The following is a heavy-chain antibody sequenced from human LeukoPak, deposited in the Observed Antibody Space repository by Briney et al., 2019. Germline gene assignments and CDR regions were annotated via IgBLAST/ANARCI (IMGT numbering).Heavy chain of an antibody. CDR3: ASQYSSSWYLSKYFDY. D-gene: IGHD6-13*01. CDR2: IYTSGST. CDR1: GRSISSYY. V-gene: IGHV4-4*07. J-gene: IGHJ4*02. Sequence: SETLSLTCTVSGRSISSYYWSWIRQPAGKGLEWIGRIYTSGSTNYNPSLKSRVTMSVDTSKNQFSLKLSSVTAADTVVYYCASQYSSSWYLSKYFDYWGQGTLVTVSS.